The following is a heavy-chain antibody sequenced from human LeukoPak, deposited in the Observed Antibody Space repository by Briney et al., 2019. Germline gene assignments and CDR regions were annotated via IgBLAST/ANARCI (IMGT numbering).Heavy chain of an antibody. J-gene: IGHJ3*02. CDR1: GYTFTGYY. D-gene: IGHD5-12*01. CDR3: AREQGRDGYNSAFDI. Sequence: ASVKVSCKASGYTFTGYYMHWVRQAPGQGLEWMGWINPNSGGTNYAQKFQGRVTMTRDTSTSTVYMELSSLRSEDTAVYYCAREQGRDGYNSAFDIWGQGTMVTVSS. CDR2: INPNSGGT. V-gene: IGHV1-2*02.